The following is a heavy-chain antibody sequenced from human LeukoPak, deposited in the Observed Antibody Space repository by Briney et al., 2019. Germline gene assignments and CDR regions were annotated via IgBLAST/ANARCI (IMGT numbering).Heavy chain of an antibody. CDR2: INPNSGGT. V-gene: IGHV1-2*02. Sequence: GASVKVSCKASGYTFTGYYMHWVRQAPGQGLEWMGWINPNSGGTNYAQKFQGRVTMTRDTSISTAYMELSRLRSDDTAVYYCARGNYDILTGGAFDIWGQGTMVTVSS. CDR3: ARGNYDILTGGAFDI. D-gene: IGHD3-9*01. J-gene: IGHJ3*02. CDR1: GYTFTGYY.